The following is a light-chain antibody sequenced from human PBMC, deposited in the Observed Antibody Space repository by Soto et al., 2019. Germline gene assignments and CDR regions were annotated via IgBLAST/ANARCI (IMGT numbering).Light chain of an antibody. CDR3: SSYTTSNTRQIV. Sequence: QCVLTKPASGSGSPGQSITIYCTGTSSDVGGYNYVSWYQQHPGKAPKFMIYDVSNRPSGVSNRFSGSKSGNTASLTISGLQAEDEADYYCSSYTTSNTRQIVFGTGTKVTVL. V-gene: IGLV2-14*01. CDR2: DVS. J-gene: IGLJ1*01. CDR1: SSDVGGYNY.